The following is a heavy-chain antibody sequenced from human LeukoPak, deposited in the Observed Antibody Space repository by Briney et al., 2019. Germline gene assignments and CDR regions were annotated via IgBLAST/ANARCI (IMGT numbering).Heavy chain of an antibody. CDR1: GXTFSSYS. Sequence: KPGGSLRLSCAASGXTFSSYSMNWVRQAPGKGLESVSSINSDSSLMFYAESVKGRFTISRDNARNSLYLQMNSLRAEDTAVYYCIRDLFDDYSLDYWGQGALVTVSS. CDR2: INSDSSLM. J-gene: IGHJ4*02. CDR3: IRDLFDDYSLDY. V-gene: IGHV3-21*01. D-gene: IGHD3-16*01.